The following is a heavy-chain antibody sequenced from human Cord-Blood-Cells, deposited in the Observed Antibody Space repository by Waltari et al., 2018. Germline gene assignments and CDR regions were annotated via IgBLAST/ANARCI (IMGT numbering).Heavy chain of an antibody. J-gene: IGHJ3*02. CDR1: GGSISSSSYY. D-gene: IGHD6-6*01. CDR2: IYYSGST. Sequence: QLQLQESGTGLVKPSETLSLTCTVSGGSISSSSYYWGWIRQPPGKGLEWIGSIYYSGSTYYNPSLKSRVTISVDTSKNQFSLKLSSVTAADTAVYYCAREVYKEYSSSSYAFDIWGQGTMVTVSS. V-gene: IGHV4-39*01. CDR3: AREVYKEYSSSSYAFDI.